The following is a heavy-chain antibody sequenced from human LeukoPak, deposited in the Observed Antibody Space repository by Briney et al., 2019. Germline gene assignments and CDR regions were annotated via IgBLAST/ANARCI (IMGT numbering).Heavy chain of an antibody. CDR1: GFTFSSYG. J-gene: IGHJ4*02. Sequence: GGSLRLSCAASGFTFSSYGMHWVRQAPGKGLEWVAVICYEGSNKYYADSAKGRFTISRDNSKNTLYLQMNSLRAEDTAVYYCARDPGGIAVAGNAGYYFDYWGQGTLVTVSS. CDR2: ICYEGSNK. V-gene: IGHV3-33*01. D-gene: IGHD6-19*01. CDR3: ARDPGGIAVAGNAGYYFDY.